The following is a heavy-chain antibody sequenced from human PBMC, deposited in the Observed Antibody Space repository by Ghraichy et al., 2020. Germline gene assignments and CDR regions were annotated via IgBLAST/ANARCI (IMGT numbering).Heavy chain of an antibody. D-gene: IGHD5-12*01. V-gene: IGHV1-69*13. Sequence: SVKVSCKASGGTFSSYAISWVRQAPGHGLEWMGWIIPIFGTANYAQKFQGRVTITADESTSTAYMELSSLRSEDTAVYYCARAPRYSGYDFSSAFDIWGQGTMVTVSS. CDR1: GGTFSSYA. J-gene: IGHJ3*02. CDR2: IIPIFGTA. CDR3: ARAPRYSGYDFSSAFDI.